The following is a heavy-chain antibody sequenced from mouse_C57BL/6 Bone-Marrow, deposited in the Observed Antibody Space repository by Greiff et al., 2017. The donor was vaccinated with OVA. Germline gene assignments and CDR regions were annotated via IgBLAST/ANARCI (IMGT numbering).Heavy chain of an antibody. J-gene: IGHJ4*01. D-gene: IGHD1-1*01. V-gene: IGHV1-18*01. CDR1: GYTFTDYN. CDR2: INPNNGGT. CDR3: AREDTTGYYAMDY. Sequence: VQLQQSGPELVKPGASVKIPCKASGYTFTDYNMDWVKQSHGKSLEWIGDINPNNGGTIYNQKFKGKATLTVDKSSSTAYMELSSLTSEDTAVYYCAREDTTGYYAMDYWGQGTSVTVSS.